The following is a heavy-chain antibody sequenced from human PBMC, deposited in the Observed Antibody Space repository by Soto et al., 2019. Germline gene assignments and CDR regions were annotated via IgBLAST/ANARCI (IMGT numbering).Heavy chain of an antibody. Sequence: SETLSLTCTVSGGSISSYYWSWIRQPPGKGLEWIGYIYYSGSTNYNPSLKSRVTISVDTSKNQFSLKLSSVTAADTAVYYCARGRGGWFVNQLLNAFDIWGQGTMVTVSS. CDR3: ARGRGGWFVNQLLNAFDI. D-gene: IGHD2-2*01. CDR1: GGSISSYY. CDR2: IYYSGST. J-gene: IGHJ3*02. V-gene: IGHV4-59*01.